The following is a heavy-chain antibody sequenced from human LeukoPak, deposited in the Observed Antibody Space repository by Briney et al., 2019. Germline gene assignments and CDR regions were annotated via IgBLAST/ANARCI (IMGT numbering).Heavy chain of an antibody. CDR2: INPSGGST. V-gene: IGHV1-46*01. CDR3: AVGNYDSSGYYYRFDY. D-gene: IGHD3-22*01. Sequence: ASVKVSCKASGYTFTSYYMHWVRQAPGQGLEWMGIINPSGGSTSYAQKFQGRVTITADESTSTAYMELSSLRSEDTAVYYCAVGNYDSSGYYYRFDYWGQGTLVTVSS. CDR1: GYTFTSYY. J-gene: IGHJ4*02.